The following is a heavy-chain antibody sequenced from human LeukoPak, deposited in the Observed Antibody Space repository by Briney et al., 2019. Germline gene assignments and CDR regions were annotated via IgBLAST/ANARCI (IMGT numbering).Heavy chain of an antibody. V-gene: IGHV3-23*01. Sequence: GGSLRLSCAASGFTFSSYAMSWVRQAPGKGLEWVSAISGSGGSTYYADSVKGRFTISRDNSKNTLYLQMNSLRAEDTAVYYCAKGGGDYYDSSGYYPYWGQGTLVTVSS. CDR3: AKGGGDYYDSSGYYPY. J-gene: IGHJ4*02. CDR2: ISGSGGST. CDR1: GFTFSSYA. D-gene: IGHD3-22*01.